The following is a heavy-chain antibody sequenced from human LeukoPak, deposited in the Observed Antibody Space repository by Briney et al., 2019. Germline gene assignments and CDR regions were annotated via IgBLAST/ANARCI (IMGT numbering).Heavy chain of an antibody. Sequence: PGGSLRLSCEASGFPFSAYAMTWVRQAPGKGLEWVSVIGGSGGSTYYGDSVKGRFTISRDNSKNTLYLQMNSLRAEDTAVYYCATGFRYVGYWGQGTLVTVSS. V-gene: IGHV3-23*01. J-gene: IGHJ4*02. CDR2: IGGSGGST. D-gene: IGHD1-14*01. CDR1: GFPFSAYA. CDR3: ATGFRYVGY.